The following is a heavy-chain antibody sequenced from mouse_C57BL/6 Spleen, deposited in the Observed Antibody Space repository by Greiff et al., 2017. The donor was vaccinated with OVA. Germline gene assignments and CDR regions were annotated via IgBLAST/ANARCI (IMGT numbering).Heavy chain of an antibody. CDR1: GFNIKDYY. D-gene: IGHD2-4*01. CDR3: ARDYDYEVGYFDD. Sequence: VHVKQSGAELVKPGASVKLSCTASGFNIKDYYMHWVKQRPEQGLEWIGRIDPEDGETKYAPKFQGKATITADTSSNTAYLQLSSLTSEDTAVYYCARDYDYEVGYFDDWGKGTTLTVSS. CDR2: IDPEDGET. V-gene: IGHV14-2*01. J-gene: IGHJ2*01.